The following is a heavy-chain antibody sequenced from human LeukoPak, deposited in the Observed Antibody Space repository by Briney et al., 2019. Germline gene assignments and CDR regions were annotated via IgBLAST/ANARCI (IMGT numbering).Heavy chain of an antibody. CDR3: AKARLSTGWAYNDY. Sequence: GGSLRLSCAASGFIFTNYAMSWVRQAPGKGLERVSAVVGGGHTTFYADSVKGRFTISRDNSKNTVYLQMNSLRGEDTAVYYCAKARLSTGWAYNDYWGQGTPVTVSS. D-gene: IGHD6-19*01. V-gene: IGHV3-23*01. CDR2: VVGGGHTT. CDR1: GFIFTNYA. J-gene: IGHJ4*02.